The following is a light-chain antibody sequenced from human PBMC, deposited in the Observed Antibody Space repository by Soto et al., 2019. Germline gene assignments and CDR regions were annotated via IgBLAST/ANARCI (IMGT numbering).Light chain of an antibody. V-gene: IGKV3-20*01. CDR2: GAS. CDR1: QRVSNNF. J-gene: IGKJ2*01. CDR3: HQYGSSPET. Sequence: EIVLTQSPGTLSLSPGERATLSCRASQRVSNNFLAWYQQKPGQAPRLLIFGASSRATGIPDRVSGSGSGTDFTLTINRLEPEDCAVYYCHQYGSSPETFGQGTKLEIK.